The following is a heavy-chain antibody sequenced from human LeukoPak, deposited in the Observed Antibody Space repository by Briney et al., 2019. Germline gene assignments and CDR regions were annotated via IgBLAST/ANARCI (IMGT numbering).Heavy chain of an antibody. D-gene: IGHD3-10*01. Sequence: SETLSLTCAVYGESFSDFYWNWIRQTPGKGLEWIGEINHSGTTNYNPSLKSRVTISVDPSKNQFSLKPSSVTAADTAVYYCARQLRILWFGEFQYYFDYWGQGTLVTVSS. CDR1: GESFSDFY. CDR3: ARQLRILWFGEFQYYFDY. J-gene: IGHJ4*02. V-gene: IGHV4-34*01. CDR2: INHSGTT.